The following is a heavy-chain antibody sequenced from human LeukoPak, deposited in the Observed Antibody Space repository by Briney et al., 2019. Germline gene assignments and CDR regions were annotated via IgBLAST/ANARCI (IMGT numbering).Heavy chain of an antibody. CDR2: VSWNGAYT. D-gene: IGHD3-10*01. CDR3: ARRKGPYGSGTYYDS. Sequence: PGGSLRLSCAASGFPFDDYGMSWVRLAPGKGLEWVSGVSWNGAYTEYADSVRGRFTISRDNAKKSLYLQMNSLRVDDTALYYCARRKGPYGSGTYYDSWGQGTLVSVS. CDR1: GFPFDDYG. J-gene: IGHJ4*02. V-gene: IGHV3-20*04.